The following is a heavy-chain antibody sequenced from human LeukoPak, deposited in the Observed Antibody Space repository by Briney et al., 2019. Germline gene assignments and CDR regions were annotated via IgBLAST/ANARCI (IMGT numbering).Heavy chain of an antibody. D-gene: IGHD2-15*01. J-gene: IGHJ6*03. CDR1: GYTFTSYG. CDR3: ATLCCGSYYMDV. V-gene: IGHV1-69*06. CDR2: IIPISGTT. Sequence: GASVEVSCKASGYTFTSYGISWVRQAPGQGLEWMGGIIPISGTTNYAQKFQGRVTITADKSTSTAYMELSSLRSEDTAVYYCATLCCGSYYMDVWGKGTTVTVSS.